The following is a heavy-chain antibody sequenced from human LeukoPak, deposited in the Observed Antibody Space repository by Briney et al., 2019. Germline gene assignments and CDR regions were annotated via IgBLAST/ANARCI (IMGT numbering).Heavy chain of an antibody. J-gene: IGHJ6*03. CDR1: GFTFDYYA. CDR2: DTGSGDNT. V-gene: IGHV3-23*01. Sequence: GGSLRLSCAASGFTFDYYAMSWVRQAPGKGLEWVSADTGSGDNTYYADSVKGRFTVSRDNSKNTLYLQINSLRAEDTAVYHCAKAGLVGAHYYYYYYMDVWGNGTTVTVS. D-gene: IGHD1-26*01. CDR3: AKAGLVGAHYYYYYYMDV.